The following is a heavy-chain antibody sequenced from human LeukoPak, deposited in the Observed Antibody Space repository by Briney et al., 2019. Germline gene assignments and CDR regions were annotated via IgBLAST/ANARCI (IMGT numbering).Heavy chain of an antibody. Sequence: GGSLRLSCAASGFTFDDYAMHWVRQAPGKGLEWVSGISWNSGSIGYADSVKGRFTISRDNAKSSLYLQMNSLRAEDTALYYCAKDDSSGGKGYFDYWGQGTLVTVSS. CDR3: AKDDSSGGKGYFDY. CDR1: GFTFDDYA. V-gene: IGHV3-9*01. D-gene: IGHD6-19*01. CDR2: ISWNSGSI. J-gene: IGHJ4*02.